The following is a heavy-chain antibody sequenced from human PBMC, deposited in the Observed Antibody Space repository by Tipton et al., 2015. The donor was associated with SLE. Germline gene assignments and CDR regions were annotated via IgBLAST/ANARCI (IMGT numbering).Heavy chain of an antibody. CDR2: IYYSGST. J-gene: IGHJ6*02. V-gene: IGHV4-59*01. Sequence: GLVKPSETLSLICTVSGGSISNYYWSWIRQPPGKGLEWIGNIYYSGSTNYNPSLKSRATISADTSKNQLSLKLNSVTAADTAVYYCARGGVLRYFDWLSLGQGLDVWGQGTTVTVSS. D-gene: IGHD3-9*01. CDR3: ARGGVLRYFDWLSLGQGLDV. CDR1: GGSISNYY.